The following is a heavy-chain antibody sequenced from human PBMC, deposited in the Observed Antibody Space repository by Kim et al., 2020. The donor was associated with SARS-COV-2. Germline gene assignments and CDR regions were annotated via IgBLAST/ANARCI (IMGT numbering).Heavy chain of an antibody. J-gene: IGHJ6*02. V-gene: IGHV3-11*01. CDR2: ISSSGSTI. D-gene: IGHD3-3*01. CDR1: GFTFSDYY. Sequence: GGSLRLSCAASGFTFSDYYMNWIRQAPGKGLEWVSYISSSGSTIYYADSVKGRFTISRDNAKNSLYLQMNSLRAEDTAVYYCARAPPPRITIFGVIRECGMDVWGQGTTVTVSS. CDR3: ARAPPPRITIFGVIRECGMDV.